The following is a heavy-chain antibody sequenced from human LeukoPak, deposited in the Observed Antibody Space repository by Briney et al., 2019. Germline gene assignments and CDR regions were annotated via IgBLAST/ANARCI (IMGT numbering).Heavy chain of an antibody. D-gene: IGHD3-10*01. CDR1: GGSFSGYY. V-gene: IGHV4-34*01. Sequence: SETLSLTCAAYGGSFSGYYWSWIRQPPGKGLEWIGEINHSGSTNYNPSLKSRVTISVDTSKNQFSLKLSSVTAADTAVYYCARGLKARYYYGSGSYASGRYYFDYWGQGTLVTVSS. J-gene: IGHJ4*02. CDR2: INHSGST. CDR3: ARGLKARYYYGSGSYASGRYYFDY.